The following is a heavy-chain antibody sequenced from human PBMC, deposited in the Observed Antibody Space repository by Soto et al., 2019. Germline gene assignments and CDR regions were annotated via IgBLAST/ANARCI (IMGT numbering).Heavy chain of an antibody. D-gene: IGHD6-13*01. J-gene: IGHJ5*02. CDR2: MNPNSGNG. Sequence: EASVKVYCKASGYTFTNYDISWVRQTTGQGLEWMGWMNPNSGNGGYAQKFQGRVTMTRNTSITKAYMEVSSLSSEDTAIYYCARMSTSGTLNWFDPWGQGTLVIVS. V-gene: IGHV1-8*02. CDR1: GYTFTNYD. CDR3: ARMSTSGTLNWFDP.